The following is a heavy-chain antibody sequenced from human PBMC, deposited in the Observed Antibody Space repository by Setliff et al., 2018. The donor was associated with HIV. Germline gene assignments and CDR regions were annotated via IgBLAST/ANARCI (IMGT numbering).Heavy chain of an antibody. D-gene: IGHD3-10*01. CDR2: IFASGNT. CDR3: ARDTLTMVRGVMFVPTESYLGMDV. CDR1: GGSINSFY. V-gene: IGHV4-4*07. Sequence: PSETLSLTCTVSGGSINSFYWNWVRQPAGRGLEWIGRIFASGNTNYNPSLKSRVTMSVDTSKNQFSLNLNSVTAADTAVYYCARDTLTMVRGVMFVPTESYLGMDVWGQGTTVTVSS. J-gene: IGHJ6*02.